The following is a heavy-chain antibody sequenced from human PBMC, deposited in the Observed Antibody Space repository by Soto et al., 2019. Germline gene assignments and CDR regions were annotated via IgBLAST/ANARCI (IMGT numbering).Heavy chain of an antibody. CDR2: IYYSGST. V-gene: IGHV4-59*01. D-gene: IGHD3-10*01. CDR3: ARDQSAGYYVSGSI. J-gene: IGHJ4*02. Sequence: PSETLAPTCTFSVDSITSYYLIWIRPPPGKGLEWIGYIYYSGSTNYNPSLKSRVTISVDTSKNQFSLKLSSVTAADTAVYYCARDQSAGYYVSGSIWGQGTLGTVSS. CDR1: VDSITSYY.